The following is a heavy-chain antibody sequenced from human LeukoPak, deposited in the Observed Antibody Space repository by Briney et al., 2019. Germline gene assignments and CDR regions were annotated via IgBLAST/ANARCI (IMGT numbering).Heavy chain of an antibody. CDR3: TIPAGAMTTVTTGDY. CDR1: GFTFSGSA. V-gene: IGHV3-73*01. D-gene: IGHD4-17*01. Sequence: GGSLRLSCATFGFTFSGSAIHWVRQASGKGLEWVGRIRSKTHSYATAYAASLKGRFTISRDDSKNTAYLQMTSLKIEDTAVYYCTIPAGAMTTVTTGDYWGQGTLVTVSS. CDR2: IRSKTHSYAT. J-gene: IGHJ4*02.